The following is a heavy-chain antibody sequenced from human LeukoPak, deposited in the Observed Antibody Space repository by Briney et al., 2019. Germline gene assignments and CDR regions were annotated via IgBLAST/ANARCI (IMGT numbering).Heavy chain of an antibody. CDR2: IWYNGKNK. V-gene: IGHV3-33*01. D-gene: IGHD6-19*01. CDR1: GFTFSTYA. CDR3: VRDPSNSGWAFDY. Sequence: GGSLRLSCAASGFTFSTYAMHWVRQAPGKGLEWVAMIWYNGKNKHYADSVKGRFTISRDNSKNTLDLQMNSLRADDTAVYYCVRDPSNSGWAFDYWGQGALVTVSS. J-gene: IGHJ4*02.